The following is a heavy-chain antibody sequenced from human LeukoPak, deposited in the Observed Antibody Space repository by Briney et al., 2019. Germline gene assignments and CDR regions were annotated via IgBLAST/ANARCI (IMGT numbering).Heavy chain of an antibody. D-gene: IGHD3-16*01. CDR2: IYPGDSDT. J-gene: IGHJ4*02. V-gene: IGHV5-51*01. CDR3: ARPKFGGGSDY. CDR1: GYTFSSYW. Sequence: GESLKISCKASGYTFSSYWIGWVRQMPGKGLEWMGIIYPGDSDTRYSPSFQGLVSISADKSISTASVQWSSLKASDTAMYYSARPKFGGGSDYWGQGTLVTVSS.